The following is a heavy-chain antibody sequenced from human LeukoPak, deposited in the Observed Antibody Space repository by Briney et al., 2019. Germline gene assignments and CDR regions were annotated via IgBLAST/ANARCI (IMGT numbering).Heavy chain of an antibody. Sequence: TGGSLRLSCAASGFTFSSYSMNWVRQAPGKGLEWVSSISSSSSYIYYADSVKGRFTISRDNAKNSLYLQMNSLRAEDTAVYYCAKEVFRVLFGYYGMDVWGQGTTVTVSS. CDR2: ISSSSSYI. CDR3: AKEVFRVLFGYYGMDV. D-gene: IGHD2-21*01. V-gene: IGHV3-21*04. J-gene: IGHJ6*02. CDR1: GFTFSSYS.